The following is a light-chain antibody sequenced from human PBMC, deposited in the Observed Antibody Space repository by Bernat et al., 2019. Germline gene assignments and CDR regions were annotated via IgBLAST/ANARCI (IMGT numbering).Light chain of an antibody. CDR2: AAS. CDR1: QGISSW. V-gene: IGKV1D-12*01. Sequence: DIQMTQSPSSVSASVGDRVTITCRASQGISSWLVWYQQKPGKAPKLLIYAASTLQSGIPSRFSGIGFGTDFTLTIRSLQPEDFATYYCQQSNSFPLTFGGGTKVEIK. J-gene: IGKJ4*01. CDR3: QQSNSFPLT.